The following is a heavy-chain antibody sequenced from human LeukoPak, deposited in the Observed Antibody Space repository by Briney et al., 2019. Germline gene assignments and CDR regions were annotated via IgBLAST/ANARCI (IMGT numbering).Heavy chain of an antibody. CDR2: IYYSGST. CDR1: GCSISSYY. Sequence: SETLSLTCTVSGCSISSYYWSWIRQPPGKGLEWIGYIYYSGSTYYNPSLKSRVTISVDTSKNQFSLKLSSVTAADTAVYYCASSNYDILTGYTQNPFDYWGQGTLATVSS. D-gene: IGHD3-9*01. V-gene: IGHV4-59*01. J-gene: IGHJ4*02. CDR3: ASSNYDILTGYTQNPFDY.